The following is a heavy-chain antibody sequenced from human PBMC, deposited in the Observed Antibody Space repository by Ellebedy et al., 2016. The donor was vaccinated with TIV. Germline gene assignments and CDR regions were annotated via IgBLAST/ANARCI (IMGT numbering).Heavy chain of an antibody. J-gene: IGHJ4*02. CDR2: INSDGSNT. CDR3: ARGVVGAGNGNEY. Sequence: GESLKISCAASGFTFNDAWMSWVRQAPGKGLVWVSRINSDGSNTSYVDSVKGRFTISRDSAKNTLYLQMNSLRAEDTAVYYCARGVVGAGNGNEYWGRGTLVTVSS. D-gene: IGHD2-15*01. CDR1: GFTFNDAW. V-gene: IGHV3-74*01.